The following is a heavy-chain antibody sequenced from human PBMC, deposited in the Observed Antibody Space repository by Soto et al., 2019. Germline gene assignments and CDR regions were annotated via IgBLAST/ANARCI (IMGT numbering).Heavy chain of an antibody. J-gene: IGHJ4*02. CDR2: IIPIFGTA. CDR1: GGTFSSYA. Sequence: SVKVSCKASGGTFSSYAISWVRQAPGQGLEWMGGIIPIFGTANYAQKFQGRVTITADESTSTAYMELSSLRSEDTAVYYCARDPGIAARLGYWGQGTLVTVSS. CDR3: ARDPGIAARLGY. V-gene: IGHV1-69*13. D-gene: IGHD6-6*01.